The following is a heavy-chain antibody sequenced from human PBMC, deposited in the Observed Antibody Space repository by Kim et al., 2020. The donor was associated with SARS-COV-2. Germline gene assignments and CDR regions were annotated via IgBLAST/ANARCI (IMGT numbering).Heavy chain of an antibody. CDR3: ARDRGRTIFGVVMSYYYYYGMDV. V-gene: IGHV3-30-3*01. Sequence: GGSLRLSCAASGFTFSSYAMHWVRQAPGKGLEWVAVISYDGSNKYYADSVKGRFTISRDNSKNTLYLQMNSLRAEDTAVYYCARDRGRTIFGVVMSYYYYYGMDVWGQGTTVTVSS. J-gene: IGHJ6*02. D-gene: IGHD3-3*01. CDR1: GFTFSSYA. CDR2: ISYDGSNK.